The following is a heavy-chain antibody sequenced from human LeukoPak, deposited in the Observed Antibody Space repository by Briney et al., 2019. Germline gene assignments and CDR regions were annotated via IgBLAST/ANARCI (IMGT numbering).Heavy chain of an antibody. CDR2: VSDNGFYK. V-gene: IGHV3-30*03. Sequence: KAGGSLRLSCEASGFTFNRHGMHWVRQAPGKGLEWVAVVSDNGFYKYYSDSVKGRFTISRDNSKNSLFLQMNNVRVEDTAVYYCAGGSGYRVFDPWGQGTLVTVSS. J-gene: IGHJ5*02. D-gene: IGHD3-22*01. CDR1: GFTFNRHG. CDR3: AGGSGYRVFDP.